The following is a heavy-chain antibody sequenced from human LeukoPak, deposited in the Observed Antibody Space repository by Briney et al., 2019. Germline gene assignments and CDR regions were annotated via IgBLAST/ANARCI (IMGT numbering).Heavy chain of an antibody. CDR1: GYTFTSYG. CDR2: ISAYNGNT. Sequence: ASVKVSCKTSGYTFTSYGINWVRQAPGQGLEWMGWISAYNGNTNYAQKFQDRVTMTTDTSTSTAYMELRSLGSDDTARYYCARSELDLGYSGGTTYYMAGWLLDWGQGTLVTVSS. D-gene: IGHD2-2*02. J-gene: IGHJ4*02. CDR3: ARSELDLGYSGGTTYYMAGWLLD. V-gene: IGHV1-18*01.